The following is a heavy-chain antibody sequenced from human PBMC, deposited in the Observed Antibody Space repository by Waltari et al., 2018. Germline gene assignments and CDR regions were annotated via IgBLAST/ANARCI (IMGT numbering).Heavy chain of an antibody. V-gene: IGHV3-23*01. CDR2: ISGSGGNT. J-gene: IGHJ4*02. CDR3: ARGLAAAAPFDY. Sequence: EVKLLESGGDLVQPGGSLRLSGAALGVPFSREALKAGPAAPWVGQAQGKGLEWISAISGSGGNTYYADSLKGRFPISRDNSKNTLFLQMNSLRVEDTAVYYCARGLAAAAPFDYWGQGTLVTVSS. D-gene: IGHD6-13*01. CDR1: GVPFSREA.